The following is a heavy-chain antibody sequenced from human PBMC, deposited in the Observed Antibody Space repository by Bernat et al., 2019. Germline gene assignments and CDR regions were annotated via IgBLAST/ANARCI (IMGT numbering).Heavy chain of an antibody. CDR1: GFTFTCCS. CDR3: ARGSGNYGHYYFDS. CDR2: ISSSGTYI. Sequence: DVQLVESGGGLVKPGGSLTLSCAASGFTFTCCSMNWVRQAPGKGLEWVSSISSSGTYIYYADSVKGRFTISRDNARNSLYLQMNSLRADDTAVYYCARGSGNYGHYYFDSWGQGTLVTVSS. J-gene: IGHJ4*02. D-gene: IGHD3-10*01. V-gene: IGHV3-21*01.